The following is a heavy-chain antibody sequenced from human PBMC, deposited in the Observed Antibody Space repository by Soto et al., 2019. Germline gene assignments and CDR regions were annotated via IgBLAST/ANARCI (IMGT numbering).Heavy chain of an antibody. CDR2: INHSGST. J-gene: IGHJ4*02. D-gene: IGHD2-21*02. Sequence: QVQLQQWGAGLLKPSETLSLTCAVYGVSFSGYYWSWIRQPPGKGLEWIGEINHSGSTNYNPSLKGRVTISVDTSKNQFSLKLSSVTAADTAVYYCARAMVVTTRFDYWCQGTLVTVSS. V-gene: IGHV4-34*01. CDR1: GVSFSGYY. CDR3: ARAMVVTTRFDY.